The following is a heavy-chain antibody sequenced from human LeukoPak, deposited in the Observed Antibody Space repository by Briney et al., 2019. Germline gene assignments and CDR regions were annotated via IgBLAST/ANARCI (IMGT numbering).Heavy chain of an antibody. J-gene: IGHJ5*02. Sequence: PSETLSLTCAVYGGSFSGYYWSWIRQPPGKGLEWIGEINHSGSTNYNPSLKSRVTISVDTSKNQFSLKLSSVTAADTAVYYCARGLWWCSTRRGCGFDPWGQGTLVTVSS. V-gene: IGHV4-34*01. D-gene: IGHD2-8*02. CDR1: GGSFSGYY. CDR3: ARGLWWCSTRRGCGFDP. CDR2: INHSGST.